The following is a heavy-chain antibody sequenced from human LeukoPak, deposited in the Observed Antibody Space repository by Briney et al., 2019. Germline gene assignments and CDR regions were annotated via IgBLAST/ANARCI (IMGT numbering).Heavy chain of an antibody. D-gene: IGHD3-22*01. CDR1: GFTFSSYG. Sequence: GGSLRLSCAASGFTFSSYGMHWVRQAPGKGLEWVAVIWYDGSNKYYADSVKGRFTISRDNSKNTLYLQMNSLRAEDTAVYYCAKDLSSSGYYFDYWGQGSLVTVSS. J-gene: IGHJ4*02. CDR2: IWYDGSNK. V-gene: IGHV3-33*06. CDR3: AKDLSSSGYYFDY.